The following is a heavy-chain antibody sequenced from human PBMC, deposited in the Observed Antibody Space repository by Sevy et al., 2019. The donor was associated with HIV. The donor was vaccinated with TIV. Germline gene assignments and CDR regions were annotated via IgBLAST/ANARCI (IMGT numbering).Heavy chain of an antibody. D-gene: IGHD6-13*01. CDR3: ARPSPRLAAAASAFYDY. V-gene: IGHV3-23*01. CDR1: GYSFSSYA. Sequence: GGSLRLSCVVSGYSFSSYAISWVRQAPGKGLEWVSTINGRGGSTYYADSVKGRFTISRDNPKNTLFLQMINLRVDDTAIYYCARPSPRLAAAASAFYDYWGQGTLVTVSS. CDR2: INGRGGST. J-gene: IGHJ4*02.